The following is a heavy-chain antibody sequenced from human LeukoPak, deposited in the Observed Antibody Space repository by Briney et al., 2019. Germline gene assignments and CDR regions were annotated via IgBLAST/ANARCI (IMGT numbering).Heavy chain of an antibody. V-gene: IGHV4-34*01. CDR2: INHSGST. CDR3: ARGRLTYYYDSSGYYYRDYYYMDV. CDR1: GFTFSSYE. D-gene: IGHD3-22*01. J-gene: IGHJ6*03. Sequence: GSLRLSCAASGFTFSSYEMNWVRQPPGKGLEWIGEINHSGSTNYNPSLKSRVTISVDTSKNQFSLKLSSVTAADTAVYYCARGRLTYYYDSSGYYYRDYYYMDVWGKGTTVTVSS.